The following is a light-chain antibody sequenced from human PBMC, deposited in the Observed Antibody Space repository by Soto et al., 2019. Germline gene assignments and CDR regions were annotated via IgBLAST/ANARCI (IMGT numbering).Light chain of an antibody. J-gene: IGLJ2*01. V-gene: IGLV2-23*01. CDR3: CSYAGTTTLL. CDR1: SNDVGRYNL. Sequence: QSALTQPASVSGSPGQSITISCTGTSNDVGRYNLFSWYQHHPGKAPKLIIYEATKRPSGVSDRFSGSKSGNTASLTISGLQAADEADYFCCSYAGTTTLLFGGGTKLTVL. CDR2: EAT.